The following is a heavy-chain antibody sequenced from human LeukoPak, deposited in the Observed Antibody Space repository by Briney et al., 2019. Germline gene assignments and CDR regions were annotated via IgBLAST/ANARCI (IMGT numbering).Heavy chain of an antibody. CDR3: ARGVSALESYFDY. CDR2: INHSGST. J-gene: IGHJ4*02. CDR1: GGSFSGYY. Sequence: PSETLSLTCAVYGGSFSGYYWSWIRQPPGKGLEWIGEINHSGSTNYNPSLKSRVTISVDTSKNQFSLKLSSVTAADTAVYYCARGVSALESYFDYWGQGTLVTVSS. D-gene: IGHD3-3*01. V-gene: IGHV4-34*01.